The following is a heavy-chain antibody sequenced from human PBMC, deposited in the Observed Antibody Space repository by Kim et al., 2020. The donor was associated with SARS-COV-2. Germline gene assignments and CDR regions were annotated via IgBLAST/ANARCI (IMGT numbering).Heavy chain of an antibody. J-gene: IGHJ3*02. CDR3: ARGGIAATLKDAFDI. V-gene: IGHV4-59*01. Sequence: SETLSLTCTVSGGSISRYYWSWIRQPPGKGLEWIGYVYYSGNTNYNPSLKSRVTMSVDTSKNQFSLKLSSVTAADTAVYFCARGGIAATLKDAFDIWGQG. CDR2: VYYSGNT. D-gene: IGHD6-13*01. CDR1: GGSISRYY.